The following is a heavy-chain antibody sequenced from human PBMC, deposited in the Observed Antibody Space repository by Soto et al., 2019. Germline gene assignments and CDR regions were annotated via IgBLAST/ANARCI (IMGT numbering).Heavy chain of an antibody. Sequence: SETLSLTCTVSGGSISSGGYYWSWIRQHLGKGLEWIGYIYYSGSTYYNPSLKSRVTISVDTSKNQFSLKLSSVTAADTAVYYCAGVRGVNWFDPWGQGTLVTVSS. CDR2: IYYSGST. V-gene: IGHV4-31*03. CDR1: GGSISSGGYY. CDR3: AGVRGVNWFDP. J-gene: IGHJ5*02. D-gene: IGHD3-10*01.